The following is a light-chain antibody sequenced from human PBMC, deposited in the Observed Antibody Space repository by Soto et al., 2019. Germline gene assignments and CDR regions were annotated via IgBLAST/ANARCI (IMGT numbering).Light chain of an antibody. CDR2: DAS. Sequence: EIVLTQSPGTLSLSPGERATLSCRASQSVSSYLAWYQQKPGQAPRLLIYDASNGATGIPARFSGSGSGTDFTLTISSLEPEDFAIYYCQQRTNWPRVTFGQGTKV. CDR3: QQRTNWPRVT. CDR1: QSVSSY. V-gene: IGKV3-11*01. J-gene: IGKJ1*01.